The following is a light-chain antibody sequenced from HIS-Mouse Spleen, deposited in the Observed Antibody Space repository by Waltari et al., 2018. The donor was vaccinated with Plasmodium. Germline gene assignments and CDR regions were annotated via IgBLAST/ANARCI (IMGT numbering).Light chain of an antibody. Sequence: QSALTQPASVSGSPGQSITISCTGTSRDVGSYNLVSWYQQHPGKAPKPMIYEGSKRPSGVSNRFSGSKSGNTASLTISGLQAEDEADYYCCSYAGSSTWEFGGGTKLTVL. CDR1: SRDVGSYNL. V-gene: IGLV2-23*01. J-gene: IGLJ3*02. CDR3: CSYAGSSTWE. CDR2: EGS.